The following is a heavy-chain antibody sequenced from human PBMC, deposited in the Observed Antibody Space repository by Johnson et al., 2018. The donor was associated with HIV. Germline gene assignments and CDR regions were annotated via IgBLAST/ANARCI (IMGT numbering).Heavy chain of an antibody. CDR1: GFTFSSYA. J-gene: IGHJ3*02. V-gene: IGHV3-30-3*01. Sequence: QVQLVESGGGVVQPGRSLRLSCAASGFTFSSYAMHWVRQAPGKGLEWVAVISYDGSNHSYEDSVKGCFTISRDNSKNTLYLQMNSLRAEDTAVYYCAREGRGAPHDAFDIWGQGTMVTVSS. CDR3: AREGRGAPHDAFDI. CDR2: ISYDGSNH. D-gene: IGHD2-15*01.